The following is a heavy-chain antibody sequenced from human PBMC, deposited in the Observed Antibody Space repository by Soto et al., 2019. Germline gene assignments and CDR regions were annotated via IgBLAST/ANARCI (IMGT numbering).Heavy chain of an antibody. V-gene: IGHV3-23*01. CDR3: AKVTPVTMVRGVHDY. J-gene: IGHJ4*02. CDR2: ISGSGGST. Sequence: PGGSLRLSCAASGFTFSSYAMSWVGQAPGKGLEWVSAISGSGGSTYYADPVQGRFTISRDNSKNTLYLQMNSLRAEDTAVYYCAKVTPVTMVRGVHDYWGQGTLVTVSS. D-gene: IGHD3-10*01. CDR1: GFTFSSYA.